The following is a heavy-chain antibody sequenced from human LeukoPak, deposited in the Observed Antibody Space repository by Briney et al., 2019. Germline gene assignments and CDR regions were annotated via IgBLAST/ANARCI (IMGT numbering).Heavy chain of an antibody. J-gene: IGHJ3*01. D-gene: IGHD4-17*01. CDR3: ARERNYGDYGNAFDV. Sequence: GASVKVSCKASGYTFTDYYIHWMRQAPGQGLEWMGWINPKRGVTTYAQKFQGRVTMTGDTSITTAYMELTRLRSDDTTIYYCARERNYGDYGNAFDVWGQGTKVTVSS. CDR1: GYTFTDYY. CDR2: INPKRGVT. V-gene: IGHV1-2*02.